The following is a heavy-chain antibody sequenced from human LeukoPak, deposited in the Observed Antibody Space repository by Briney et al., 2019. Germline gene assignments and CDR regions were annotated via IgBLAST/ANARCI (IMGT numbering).Heavy chain of an antibody. CDR2: IKHDGGEK. Sequence: GGSLRLSCAASGFTFGGYWMSWVRQAPGKGLEWVANIKHDGGEKYYVDSVKGRFTISRDNAKKSLYLQMNSLRAEDTAIYYCTTSGYYGSERGGVSPSDHWGQGTLVTVSS. J-gene: IGHJ4*02. V-gene: IGHV3-7*01. CDR3: TTSGYYGSERGGVSPSDH. CDR1: GFTFGGYW. D-gene: IGHD3-10*01.